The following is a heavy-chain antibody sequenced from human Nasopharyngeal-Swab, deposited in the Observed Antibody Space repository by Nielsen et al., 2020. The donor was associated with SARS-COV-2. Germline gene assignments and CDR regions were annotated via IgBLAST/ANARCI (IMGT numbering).Heavy chain of an antibody. CDR1: GYSFTNYA. V-gene: IGHV1-3*01. Sequence: ASVKVSCKASGYSFTNYAMHWVRQAPGQRLEWMGWIDAGNGYTKYSQKFQGRVTITRDTAANTAYMELSSLTSDDTSLYYCARGHNEAHYYYFGMDVWGQGTAVTVSS. CDR3: ARGHNEAHYYYFGMDV. J-gene: IGHJ6*02. CDR2: IDAGNGYT. D-gene: IGHD5-24*01.